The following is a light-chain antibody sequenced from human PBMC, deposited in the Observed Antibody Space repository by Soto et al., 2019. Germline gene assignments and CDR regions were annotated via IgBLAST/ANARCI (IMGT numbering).Light chain of an antibody. CDR1: QSVSNN. Sequence: EIVMTQSPATLSVSPGERATLSCRASQSVSNNLVWYQKKPGQAPRLLIYGASTRATGIPARFSGGGSGTEFTLTISSLQSEDFAVYYCQQYNNWWTFGQGTRVEIK. J-gene: IGKJ1*01. CDR2: GAS. V-gene: IGKV3-15*01. CDR3: QQYNNWWT.